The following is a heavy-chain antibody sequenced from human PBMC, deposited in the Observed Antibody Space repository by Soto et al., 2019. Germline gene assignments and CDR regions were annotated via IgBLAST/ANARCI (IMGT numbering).Heavy chain of an antibody. CDR3: EKVSSSGYAGFFDL. CDR2: LSDSGGSI. D-gene: IGHD6-13*01. J-gene: IGHJ4*02. V-gene: IGHV3-23*01. Sequence: EVQLLESGGGLVQPGGSLRLSCTASGFTFSRHAMTWFRHTPGKRLEWVSGLSDSGGSIYYAASVKGRFTISRDNSMNTLYLQMSTLRADDTAVYYSEKVSSSGYAGFFDLWGQGTLVTVSS. CDR1: GFTFSRHA.